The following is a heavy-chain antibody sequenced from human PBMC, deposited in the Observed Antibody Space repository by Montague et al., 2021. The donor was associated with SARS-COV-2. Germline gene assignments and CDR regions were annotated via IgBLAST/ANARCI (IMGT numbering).Heavy chain of an antibody. CDR1: GFTFSSYW. CDR2: INSDGSST. CDR3: ARDIVAPYYFDY. J-gene: IGHJ4*02. D-gene: IGHD5-12*01. Sequence: SLRLSCAASGFTFSSYWMHWVRQAPGKGLVWVSRINSDGSSTSYADSVKGRFTISGDNAKNTLYLQMNSLRAEDTAVYYCARDIVAPYYFDYWGQGTLVTVSS. V-gene: IGHV3-74*01.